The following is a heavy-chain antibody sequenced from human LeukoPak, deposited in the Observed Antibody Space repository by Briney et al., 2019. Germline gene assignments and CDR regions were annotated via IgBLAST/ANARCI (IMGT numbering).Heavy chain of an antibody. D-gene: IGHD7-27*01. J-gene: IGHJ4*02. CDR1: GGSFSGYY. V-gene: IGHV4-34*01. CDR2: INHSGNT. Sequence: PSETLSLTCAVYGGSFSGYYWSWIRQPPGKGLEWIGEINHSGNTNYNPSLKSRVTVSVDTSKNQFSLKLRSLTAADTAVYYCAKQGRKSAFDFWGQGTLVTVSS. CDR3: AKQGRKSAFDF.